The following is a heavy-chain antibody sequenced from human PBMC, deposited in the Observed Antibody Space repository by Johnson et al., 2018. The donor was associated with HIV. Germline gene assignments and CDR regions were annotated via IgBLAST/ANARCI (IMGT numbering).Heavy chain of an antibody. Sequence: QVQLVESGGGVVQPGRSLRLSCAASGFTFSSYAMHWVRQAPGKGLAWVAVISYDGSNKYYADSVKGRFTISRDNSKNTLYLQMNSLRAEDTAVYYCAKWWFRELLPNAFDLWGQGTMVTVSS. CDR3: AKWWFRELLPNAFDL. V-gene: IGHV3-30*14. D-gene: IGHD3-10*01. CDR2: ISYDGSNK. J-gene: IGHJ3*01. CDR1: GFTFSSYA.